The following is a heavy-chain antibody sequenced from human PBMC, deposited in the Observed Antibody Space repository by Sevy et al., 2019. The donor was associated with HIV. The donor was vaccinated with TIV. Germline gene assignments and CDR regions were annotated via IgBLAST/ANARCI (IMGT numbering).Heavy chain of an antibody. V-gene: IGHV4-59*01. CDR1: GGSISSYY. D-gene: IGHD6-13*01. CDR3: ARDRGQQLIPPYYYYYYMDV. J-gene: IGHJ6*03. Sequence: SETLSLTCTVSGGSISSYYWSWIRQPPGKGLEWIGYIYYSESTNYNPSLKSRVTISVDTSKNQFSLRLSSVTAADTAVYYCARDRGQQLIPPYYYYYYMDVWGKGTTVTVSS. CDR2: IYYSEST.